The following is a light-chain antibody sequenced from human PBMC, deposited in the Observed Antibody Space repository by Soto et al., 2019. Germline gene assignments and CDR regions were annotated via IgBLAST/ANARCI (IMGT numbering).Light chain of an antibody. CDR2: GAS. CDR1: QSVSSSY. J-gene: IGKJ4*01. Sequence: ELVLTQSPGTLSLSPGERATLSCRASQSVSSSYLAWYQQKPGQAPRLLIYGASSRATGIPDRFSGSGSGTDFTLTISRLEPEDFAVYYCQQYGTFTGTFGGGTKVDIK. V-gene: IGKV3-20*01. CDR3: QQYGTFTGT.